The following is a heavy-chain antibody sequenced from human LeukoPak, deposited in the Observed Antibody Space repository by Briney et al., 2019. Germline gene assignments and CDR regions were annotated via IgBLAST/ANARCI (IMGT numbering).Heavy chain of an antibody. CDR2: IYYSGST. D-gene: IGHD3-10*01. Sequence: SETLSLTCTVSGGSISSYYWSWIRQPPGKGLEWIGYIYYSGSTNYNPSLKSRVTISVDTSKNQFSLKLSSVTAADTAVYYCARHLSMVRGVITPVGYWGQGTLVTVSS. J-gene: IGHJ4*02. CDR3: ARHLSMVRGVITPVGY. V-gene: IGHV4-59*01. CDR1: GGSISSYY.